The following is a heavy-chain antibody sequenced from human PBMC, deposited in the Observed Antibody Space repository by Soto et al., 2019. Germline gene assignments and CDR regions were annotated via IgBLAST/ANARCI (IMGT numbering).Heavy chain of an antibody. CDR1: GGSISSGGYY. Sequence: QVQLQESGPGLVKPSQTLFLTCTVSGGSISSGGYYWSWIRQHPGKGLEWIGYIYYSGSTYYNPSLKSRVTISVDTSKNQFSLKLSSVTAADTAVYYCARGGLGYCSGGSCYSAELSRYYYGMDVWGQGTTVTVSS. D-gene: IGHD2-15*01. J-gene: IGHJ6*02. V-gene: IGHV4-31*03. CDR3: ARGGLGYCSGGSCYSAELSRYYYGMDV. CDR2: IYYSGST.